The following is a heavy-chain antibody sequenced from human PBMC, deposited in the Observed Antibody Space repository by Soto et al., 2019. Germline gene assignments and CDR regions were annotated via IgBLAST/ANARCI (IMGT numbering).Heavy chain of an antibody. CDR2: INSDGSST. J-gene: IGHJ4*02. V-gene: IGHV3-74*01. Sequence: EVQLVESGGGLVQPGGSLRLSCAASGFTFSSYWMHWVRQAPGKGLVWVSRINSDGSSTSYADSVKGRFTISRDNAKNTLYLQMNILRAEDTAVYYCARDKFHGDYVSYWGQGTLVTVSS. CDR3: ARDKFHGDYVSY. D-gene: IGHD4-17*01. CDR1: GFTFSSYW.